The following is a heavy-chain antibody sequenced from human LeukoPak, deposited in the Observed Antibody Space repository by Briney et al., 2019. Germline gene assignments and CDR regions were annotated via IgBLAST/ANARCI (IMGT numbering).Heavy chain of an antibody. Sequence: SETLSLTCAVYGGSFSDYYWSWIPQPPGKGLEWIGEINHSESTNYNPSLNSRVTISVDTSKNQFSLKLSSVTAADTAVYYCARRRSGYYPLYFDYWGQGTLVTVSS. CDR1: GGSFSDYY. V-gene: IGHV4-34*01. CDR3: ARRRSGYYPLYFDY. D-gene: IGHD3-22*01. J-gene: IGHJ4*02. CDR2: INHSEST.